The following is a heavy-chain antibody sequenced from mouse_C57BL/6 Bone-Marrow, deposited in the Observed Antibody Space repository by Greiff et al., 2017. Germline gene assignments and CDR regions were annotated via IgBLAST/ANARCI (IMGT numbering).Heavy chain of an antibody. Sequence: VQLQQSGAELVRPGASVKLSCTASGFNITDDYMHWVKQRPEQGLEWIGWIDPENGDTEYASKFQGKATITADTSSNTAYLQLSSLTSEDTAVYYCTTPFYYYGSRQFDYWGQGTTLTVSS. CDR3: TTPFYYYGSRQFDY. J-gene: IGHJ2*01. D-gene: IGHD1-1*01. CDR1: GFNITDDY. CDR2: IDPENGDT. V-gene: IGHV14-4*01.